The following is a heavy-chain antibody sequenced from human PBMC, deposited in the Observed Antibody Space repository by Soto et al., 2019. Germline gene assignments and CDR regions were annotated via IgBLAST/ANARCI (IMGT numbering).Heavy chain of an antibody. CDR2: IYYSGST. D-gene: IGHD3-3*01. V-gene: IGHV4-39*01. CDR1: GGSISSSSYY. CDR3: ATGKGYDFWSGYYLGYFDY. J-gene: IGHJ4*02. Sequence: PSETLSLTCTVSGGSISSSSYYWGWIRQPPGKGLEWIGSIYYSGSTCYNPSLKSRVTISVDTSKNQFSLKLSSVTAADTAVYYCATGKGYDFWSGYYLGYFDYWGQGTLVTVSS.